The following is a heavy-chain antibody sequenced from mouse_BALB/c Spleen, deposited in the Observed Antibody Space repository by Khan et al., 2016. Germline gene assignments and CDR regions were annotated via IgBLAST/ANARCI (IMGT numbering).Heavy chain of an antibody. CDR2: INTYSGES. Sequence: QIQLVQSGPELKRPGKTVKISSKASGYTFTNYGINWVKQAPGKGLKWMGWINTYSGESTYADDFKGRFAFSLETSANTAYLQINNLKNEDTATYFCARYRYYYGSSRYCDVWGAGTTVTVSS. CDR3: ARYRYYYGSSRYCDV. CDR1: GYTFTNYG. J-gene: IGHJ1*01. V-gene: IGHV9-3-1*01. D-gene: IGHD1-1*01.